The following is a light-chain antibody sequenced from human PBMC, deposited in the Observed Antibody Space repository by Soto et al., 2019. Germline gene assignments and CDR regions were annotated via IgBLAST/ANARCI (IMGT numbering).Light chain of an antibody. CDR1: QSVSSY. CDR3: QQRSNWWT. CDR2: DAS. J-gene: IGKJ1*01. V-gene: IGKV3-11*01. Sequence: EIVLTQSPATLSLSPGERATLSCRASQSVSSYLAWYQQKPGQSPRLLIYDASSRATGIPARFSGSGSGTDFTLTISRLEPEDFAVYYCQQRSNWWTFGQGTKVEIK.